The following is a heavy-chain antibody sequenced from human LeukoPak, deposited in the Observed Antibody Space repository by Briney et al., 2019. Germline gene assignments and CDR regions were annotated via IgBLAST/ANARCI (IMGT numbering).Heavy chain of an antibody. D-gene: IGHD6-19*01. CDR1: GFTFSTYG. CDR3: AREGTLYSSGWDYYGMDV. CDR2: ISYDGSNK. Sequence: GGSLRLSCAASGFTFSTYGMHWVRQAPGKGLEWVSVISYDGSNKYYADSVRGRFTISRDNSKNTLYLQMNSLRAEDTAVYYCAREGTLYSSGWDYYGMDVWGQGTTVTVSS. V-gene: IGHV3-30*03. J-gene: IGHJ6*02.